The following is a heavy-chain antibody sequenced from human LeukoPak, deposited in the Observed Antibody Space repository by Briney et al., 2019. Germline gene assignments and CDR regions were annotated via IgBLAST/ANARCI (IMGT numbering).Heavy chain of an antibody. CDR2: IYYSGST. J-gene: IGHJ6*02. CDR3: ARDGRISPYSGMDV. V-gene: IGHV4-59*01. Sequence: KTSETLSLTCTVSGGSISYYYWSWIRQPPGKGLEWIGYIYYSGSTDYNPSLKSRVSISVDTSKNQFSLKLNSVTPADTAVYYCARDGRISPYSGMDVWGQGTTVTVSS. CDR1: GGSISYYY. D-gene: IGHD1-26*01.